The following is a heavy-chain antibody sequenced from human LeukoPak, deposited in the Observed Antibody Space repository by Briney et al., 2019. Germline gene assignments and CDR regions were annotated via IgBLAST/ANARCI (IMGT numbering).Heavy chain of an antibody. CDR3: AKSNIVVVPAAIVGGWFDP. Sequence: GASVKVSCKASGYIFTGYYMHWVRQAPGQGLEWMGWINPNSGGTNYAQKFQGRVTMTRDTSISTAYMELSRLRSDDTAVYYCAKSNIVVVPAAIVGGWFDPWGQGTLVTVSS. J-gene: IGHJ5*02. D-gene: IGHD2-2*01. CDR2: INPNSGGT. V-gene: IGHV1-2*02. CDR1: GYIFTGYY.